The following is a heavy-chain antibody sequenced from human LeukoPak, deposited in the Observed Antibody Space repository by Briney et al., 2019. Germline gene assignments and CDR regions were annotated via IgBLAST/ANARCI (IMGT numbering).Heavy chain of an antibody. CDR3: ASSGYSYGYHWFDP. Sequence: PSETLSLTCAVYGGSFSGYYWSWIRQPPGKGLEWIGEINHSGSTNYNPSLKSRVTISVDTSKNQFSLKLSSVTAADTAVYYCASSGYSYGYHWFDPWGQGTLVTVSS. CDR1: GGSFSGYY. J-gene: IGHJ5*02. CDR2: INHSGST. D-gene: IGHD5-18*01. V-gene: IGHV4-34*01.